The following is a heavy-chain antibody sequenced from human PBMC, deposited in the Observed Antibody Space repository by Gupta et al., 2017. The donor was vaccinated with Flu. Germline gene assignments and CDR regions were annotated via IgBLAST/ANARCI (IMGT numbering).Heavy chain of an antibody. D-gene: IGHD4-17*01. CDR1: GFPFSSYW. J-gene: IGHJ3*02. Sequence: EVQLVESGGGLVQPGGSLILSCAASGFPFSSYWMSWVRQAPGKGLEWVANIKQDGSEKYYVDSVKGRFTISRDNAKNSLYLQMNSLRAEDTAVYYCARGYTDYGDAFDIWGQGTMVTVSS. CDR2: IKQDGSEK. CDR3: ARGYTDYGDAFDI. V-gene: IGHV3-7*01.